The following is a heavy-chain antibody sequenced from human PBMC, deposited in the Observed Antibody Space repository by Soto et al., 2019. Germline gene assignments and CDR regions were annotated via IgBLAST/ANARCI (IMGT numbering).Heavy chain of an antibody. CDR3: AYDELPFYYPYFLYI. Sequence: QVQLVESGGGVVQPGRSLRLSCAASGFTFSSYGMHWVRQAPGKGLEWVAVISYDGSNKYYADSVKGRFTISSDNSKNTLSLQMNSLRAEDTAVYYCAYDELPFYYPYFLYIWGNVTTVTVSS. D-gene: IGHD1-7*01. CDR2: ISYDGSNK. J-gene: IGHJ6*03. CDR1: GFTFSSYG. V-gene: IGHV3-30*03.